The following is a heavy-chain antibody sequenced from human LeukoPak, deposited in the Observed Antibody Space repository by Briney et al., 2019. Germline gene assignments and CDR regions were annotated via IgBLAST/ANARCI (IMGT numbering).Heavy chain of an antibody. J-gene: IGHJ4*02. V-gene: IGHV1-46*01. Sequence: VASVKVSCKASGYTFTCYYMHWVRQAPGQGLEWMGIINPSGGSTSYAQKFQGRVTLTTDTSTSTASMELRSLRSDDTAVYYCARSVDTAMIFDHWGQGTLVTVSS. D-gene: IGHD5-18*01. CDR2: INPSGGST. CDR3: ARSVDTAMIFDH. CDR1: GYTFTCYY.